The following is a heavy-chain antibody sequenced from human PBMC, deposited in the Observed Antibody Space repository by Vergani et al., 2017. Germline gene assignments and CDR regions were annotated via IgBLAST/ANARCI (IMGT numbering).Heavy chain of an antibody. V-gene: IGHV3-64*01. D-gene: IGHD1-26*01. CDR1: GFTFSSYA. CDR3: ARGFEGATYYYYYYGMDV. CDR2: ISSNGGST. J-gene: IGHJ6*02. Sequence: EVQLVESGGGLVQPGGSLRLSCAASGFTFSSYAMHWVRQAPGKGLEYVSAISSNGGSTYYANSVKGRFTISRDNSKNTLYLQMGSLRAEDMAVYYCARGFEGATYYYYYYGMDVWGQGTTVTVSS.